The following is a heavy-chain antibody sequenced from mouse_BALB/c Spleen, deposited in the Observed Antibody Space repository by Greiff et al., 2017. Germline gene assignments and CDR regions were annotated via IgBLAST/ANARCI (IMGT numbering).Heavy chain of an antibody. Sequence: EVQRVESGGGLVQPGGSRKLSCAASGFTFSSFGMHWVRQAPEKGLEWVAYISSGSSTIYYADTVKGRFTISRDNPKNTLFLQMTSLRSEDTAMYYCARWGTGAMDYWGQGTSVTVSS. CDR3: ARWGTGAMDY. CDR1: GFTFSSFG. J-gene: IGHJ4*01. CDR2: ISSGSSTI. V-gene: IGHV5-17*02. D-gene: IGHD3-3*01.